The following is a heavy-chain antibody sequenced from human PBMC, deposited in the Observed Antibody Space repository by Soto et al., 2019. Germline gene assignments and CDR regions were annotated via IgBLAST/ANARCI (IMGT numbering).Heavy chain of an antibody. D-gene: IGHD3-16*02. Sequence: EVQLVESGGGLVQPGGSLRLSCAASGFTFSSFRMNWVRQAPGKGLEWVANIKQDGSEKYYVDSVKGRFTISRDNAKNSLYLQMNSLRAEDTAVYYCARYQGVWGSCRFGMDVWGQGTTVTVSS. V-gene: IGHV3-7*01. CDR2: IKQDGSEK. CDR1: GFTFSSFR. J-gene: IGHJ6*02. CDR3: ARYQGVWGSCRFGMDV.